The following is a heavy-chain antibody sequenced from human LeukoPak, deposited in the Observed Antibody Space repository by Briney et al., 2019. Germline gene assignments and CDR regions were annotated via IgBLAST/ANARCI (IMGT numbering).Heavy chain of an antibody. CDR3: ARDLPHLYTSSSSGTDV. D-gene: IGHD6-6*01. V-gene: IGHV1-69*04. CDR2: IIPILGIV. J-gene: IGHJ6*01. CDR1: VGTFSSYA. Sequence: GASVKVSCKASVGTFSSYAISWVRQAPGQGLEWMGRIIPILGIVNYAQKFQDRVTITADKSSRTAYMARSSTRSEHTTVHYFARDLPHLYTSSSSGTDVWGQGSTVTVSS.